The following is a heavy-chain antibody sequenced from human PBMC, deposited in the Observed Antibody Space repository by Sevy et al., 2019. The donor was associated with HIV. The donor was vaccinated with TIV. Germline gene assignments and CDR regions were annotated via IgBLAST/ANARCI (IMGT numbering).Heavy chain of an antibody. D-gene: IGHD6-19*01. CDR1: GFTFSSYA. CDR2: ITASGGST. CDR3: AKERPVAVAGY. Sequence: GGSLRLSCAASGFTFSSYAMSWVRQAPGKGLGWVSAITASGGSTYYGDSVKGRFTSSRDNARNTLYLKMNSLRAEDSAVYYCAKERPVAVAGYWGQGTLVTVSS. J-gene: IGHJ4*02. V-gene: IGHV3-23*01.